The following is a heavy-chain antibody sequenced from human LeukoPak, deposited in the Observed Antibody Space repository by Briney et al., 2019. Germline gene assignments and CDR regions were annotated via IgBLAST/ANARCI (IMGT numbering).Heavy chain of an antibody. J-gene: IGHJ3*02. Sequence: GGSLRLSCAASGLTFSNAWMSWVRQAPGKGLEWVSYISSSSSTIYYADSVKGRFTISRDNAKNSLYLQMNSLRDEDTAVYYCARDLPMTTVTTDAAFDIWGQGTMVTVSS. CDR2: ISSSSSTI. D-gene: IGHD4-17*01. CDR1: GLTFSNAW. V-gene: IGHV3-48*02. CDR3: ARDLPMTTVTTDAAFDI.